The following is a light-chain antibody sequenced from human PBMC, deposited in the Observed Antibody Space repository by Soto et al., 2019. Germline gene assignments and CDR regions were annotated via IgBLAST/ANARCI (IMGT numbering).Light chain of an antibody. Sequence: DIQMTQSPSTLSASVGDRVTITCRASQGISSWLAWYQQKPGKAPKLLIYDASSLESGVPSRFSGSGSGTEFTLTISSLQTDDCATYYCQQYNSYSWTFGQGTKVEIK. CDR2: DAS. CDR3: QQYNSYSWT. CDR1: QGISSW. J-gene: IGKJ1*01. V-gene: IGKV1-5*01.